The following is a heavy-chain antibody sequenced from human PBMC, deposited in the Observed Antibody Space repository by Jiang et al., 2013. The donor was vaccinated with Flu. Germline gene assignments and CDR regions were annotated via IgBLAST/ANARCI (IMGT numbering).Heavy chain of an antibody. J-gene: IGHJ4*02. CDR1: GFTFSSYG. V-gene: IGHV3-33*01. Sequence: QLVESGGGVVQPGRSLRLSCAASGFTFSSYGMHWVRQAPGKGLEWVAVIWYDGSNKYYADSVKGRFTISRDNSKNTLYLQMNSLRAEDTAVYYCARDEAPGNYYDSSGYFDYWGQGTLVTVSS. CDR3: ARDEAPGNYYDSSGYFDY. CDR2: IWYDGSNK. D-gene: IGHD3-22*01.